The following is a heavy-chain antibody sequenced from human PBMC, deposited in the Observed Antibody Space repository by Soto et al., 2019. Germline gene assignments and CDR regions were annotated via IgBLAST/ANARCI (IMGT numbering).Heavy chain of an antibody. Sequence: ASVKVSFNASRYTFTCSYMHWVRQAPGQGLEWMGWINPNSGGTNYAQKFQGWVNMTSDTSISTAYMELSRLRSDEPAVYYCARDQGGSDGDSLEPWGQGTLVTVSS. CDR3: ARDQGGSDGDSLEP. CDR2: INPNSGGT. J-gene: IGHJ5*02. V-gene: IGHV1-2*04. D-gene: IGHD1-26*01. CDR1: RYTFTCSY.